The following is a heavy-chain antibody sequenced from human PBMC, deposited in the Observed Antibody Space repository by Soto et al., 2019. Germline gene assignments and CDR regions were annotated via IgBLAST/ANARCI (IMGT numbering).Heavy chain of an antibody. V-gene: IGHV3-11*05. CDR2: ISSSTSHT. J-gene: IGHJ4*02. D-gene: IGHD6-13*01. CDR1: GFTFSKCC. CDR3: ARGRGAAADYFDF. Sequence: QVQLVESGGGLVKPGGSLRLSCTVSGFTFSKCCMTWIRQAPGKGLEWVSYISSSTSHTNYADSVKGRFTISRDNAKNSLFLQMNSLRAEYTAVYYCARGRGAAADYFDFWGQGTLVTVSS.